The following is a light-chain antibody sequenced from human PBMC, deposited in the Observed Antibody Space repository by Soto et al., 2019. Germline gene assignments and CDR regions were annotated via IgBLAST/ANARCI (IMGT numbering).Light chain of an antibody. J-gene: IGLJ2*01. V-gene: IGLV2-14*01. CDR2: DVS. CDR3: SSYTSSSTYVV. CDR1: SSDVGGYNY. Sequence: QSALTQPASVSGSPGQSITISCTGTSSDVGGYNYVSWYQQHPGKAPKLMIYDVSNRPSGVSNRFSGSKSGNTASLTISGLQAEDEAAYYCSSYTSSSTYVVFGGGTQVTVL.